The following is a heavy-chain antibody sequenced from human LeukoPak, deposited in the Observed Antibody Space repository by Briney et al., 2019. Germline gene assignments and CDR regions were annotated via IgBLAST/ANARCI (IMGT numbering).Heavy chain of an antibody. J-gene: IGHJ6*03. CDR2: MNPNSGNT. CDR1: GYTFSGFY. Sequence: GPSLKLSCKASGYTFSGFYIHWGRQATGQGLGWRGWMNPNSGNTGYAQKFQGRVTITRNTSISTAYMELSSLRSEDTAVYYCARGRLRSGVYYHYYMDVWGKGTTVTVSS. V-gene: IGHV1-8*03. CDR3: ARGRLRSGVYYHYYMDV. D-gene: IGHD3-16*01.